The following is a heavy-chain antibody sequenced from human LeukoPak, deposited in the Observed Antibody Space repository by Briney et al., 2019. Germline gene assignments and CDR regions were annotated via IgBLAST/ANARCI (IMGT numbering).Heavy chain of an antibody. CDR3: ARDWHYYGSGKGMDV. CDR2: ISAYNGNT. CDR1: GYTFTSYG. J-gene: IGHJ6*02. D-gene: IGHD3-10*01. V-gene: IGHV1-18*01. Sequence: SVKVSCKASGYTFTSYGISWVRQAPGQGLEWMGWISAYNGNTNYAQKLQGRVTMTTDTSTSTTYMELRSLRSDDTAVYYCARDWHYYGSGKGMDVWGQGTTVTVSS.